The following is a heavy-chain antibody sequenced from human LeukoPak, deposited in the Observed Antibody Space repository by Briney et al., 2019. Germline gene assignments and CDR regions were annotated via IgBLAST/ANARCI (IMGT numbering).Heavy chain of an antibody. D-gene: IGHD3-3*01. CDR3: ARGTKDYDFWSGYYYGMDV. CDR1: GFTFSSYW. Sequence: PGGSLRLSCAASGFTFSSYWMSWVRQAPGKGLEWVANIKQDGSEKYYVDSAKGRFTISRDNAKNSLYLQMNSPRAEDTAVYYCARGTKDYDFWSGYYYGMDVWGQGTTVTVSS. CDR2: IKQDGSEK. V-gene: IGHV3-7*05. J-gene: IGHJ6*02.